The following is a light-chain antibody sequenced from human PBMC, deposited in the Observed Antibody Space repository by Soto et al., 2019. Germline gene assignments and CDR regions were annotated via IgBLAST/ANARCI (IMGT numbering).Light chain of an antibody. CDR1: NSNIGDNY. CDR2: DNN. CDR3: GTWDTSLTAGV. Sequence: QSVLTQPPSVSAAPGQKVTISCSGNNSNIGDNYVSWYQQFPGAAPKLLIYDNNQRPSGIPDRFSGSKSGTSATLGITGLKTGDEADYYCGTWDTSLTAGVFGGGTQLTVL. V-gene: IGLV1-51*01. J-gene: IGLJ2*01.